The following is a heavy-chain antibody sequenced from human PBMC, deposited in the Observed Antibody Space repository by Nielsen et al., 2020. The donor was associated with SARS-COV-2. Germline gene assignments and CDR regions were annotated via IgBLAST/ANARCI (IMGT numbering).Heavy chain of an antibody. D-gene: IGHD3-3*01. Sequence: SDTLSLTCAVYGGSFSGHYWSWIRQTPGTGLEWIGEITHAGTTNYNPSLQSRVTISLDTSKNQFSLKLSSVTAADTAVYYCASGGRRFGYFDLWGRGTLVTVSS. J-gene: IGHJ2*01. CDR1: GGSFSGHY. CDR2: ITHAGTT. V-gene: IGHV4-34*01. CDR3: ASGGRRFGYFDL.